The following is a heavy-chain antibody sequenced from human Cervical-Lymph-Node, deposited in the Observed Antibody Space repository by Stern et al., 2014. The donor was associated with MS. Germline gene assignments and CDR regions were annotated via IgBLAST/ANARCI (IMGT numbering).Heavy chain of an antibody. CDR1: GFTFSNHA. J-gene: IGHJ1*01. CDR2: ISGSCG. V-gene: IGHV3-23*04. Sequence: EVQLVESGGGLVQPGGPLRLSCAASGFTFSNHAMTWVRQAPGKGLEWVASISGSCGTDSVRGRFAVSRDNSKNTLYLQMDSLGVDDTAVCARAVHSVVVTALDSWGQGTLVTVS. CDR3: AVHSVVVTALDS. D-gene: IGHD2-21*02.